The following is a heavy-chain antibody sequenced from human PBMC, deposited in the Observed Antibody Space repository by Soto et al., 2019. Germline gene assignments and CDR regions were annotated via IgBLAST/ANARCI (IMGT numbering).Heavy chain of an antibody. CDR3: ARLWFGYFNF. CDR1: GFTFSSYS. D-gene: IGHD3-10*01. V-gene: IGHV3-48*02. CDR2: ISSSSSTI. J-gene: IGHJ4*02. Sequence: EVQLVESGGGLVQPGGSLRLSCAASGFTFSSYSMTWVRQAPGKGLEWVSYISSSSSTIYYADSVKGRFTISRDNAKNSLSLQMNSRRDEDTAVYYCARLWFGYFNFWGQGTLVTVSS.